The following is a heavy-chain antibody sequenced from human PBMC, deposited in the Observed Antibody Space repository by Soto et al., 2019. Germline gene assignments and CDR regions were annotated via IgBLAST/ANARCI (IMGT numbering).Heavy chain of an antibody. CDR2: IYYTRNT. CDR1: GASISGGDYY. CDR3: ARATYDSSTYYLGY. Sequence: QVQLQESGPGLVKPSQTLSLTCTVSGASISGGDYYWTWIRQPPGKGLEWSGSIYYTRNTYSNPSPESRLSVSVDASNNQFALRLTSVTAPDKAIYYCARATYDSSTYYLGYWGQGTLVTVSS. J-gene: IGHJ4*02. V-gene: IGHV4-30-4*01. D-gene: IGHD3-22*01.